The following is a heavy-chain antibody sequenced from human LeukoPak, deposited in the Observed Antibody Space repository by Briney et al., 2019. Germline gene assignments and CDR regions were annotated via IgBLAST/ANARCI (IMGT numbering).Heavy chain of an antibody. J-gene: IGHJ4*02. CDR3: ARGLRQYYFDY. V-gene: IGHV4-34*01. CDR2: INHSGST. CDR1: GGSFSGYY. D-gene: IGHD5-12*01. Sequence: SVTLSLTCAVYGGSFSGYYWSWIRQPPGKGLEWIGEINHSGSTNYNPSLKSRVTISVDTSKNQFSLKLSSVTAADTAVYYYARGLRQYYFDYWGQGTLVTVSS.